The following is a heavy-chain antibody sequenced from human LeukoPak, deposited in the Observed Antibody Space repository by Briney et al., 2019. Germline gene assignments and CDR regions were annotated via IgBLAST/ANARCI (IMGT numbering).Heavy chain of an antibody. CDR1: GYSFPSYW. CDR3: ARREMATKRAVKPADY. V-gene: IGHV5-51*01. Sequence: GESLKISCKGSGYSFPSYWIGWVRQMPGKGLGWMGIIYPGDSDTRYSPSFQGQVTISADKSISTAYLQWSSLKASDTAMYYCARREMATKRAVKPADYWGQGTLVTVSS. CDR2: IYPGDSDT. J-gene: IGHJ4*02. D-gene: IGHD5-24*01.